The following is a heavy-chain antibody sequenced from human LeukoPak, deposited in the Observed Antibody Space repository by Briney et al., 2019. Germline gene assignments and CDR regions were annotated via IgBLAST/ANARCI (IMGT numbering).Heavy chain of an antibody. J-gene: IGHJ4*02. V-gene: IGHV4-59*08. CDR2: IYYSGST. D-gene: IGHD3-3*01. CDR1: GGSISSYY. Sequence: PSETLSLTCTVSGGSISSYYWSWIRQPPGKGLEWIGYIYYSGSTYYNPSLKSRVTISVDTSKNQFSLKLSSVTAADMAVYYCARLSPDYDFWSGVWDYWGQGTLVTVSS. CDR3: ARLSPDYDFWSGVWDY.